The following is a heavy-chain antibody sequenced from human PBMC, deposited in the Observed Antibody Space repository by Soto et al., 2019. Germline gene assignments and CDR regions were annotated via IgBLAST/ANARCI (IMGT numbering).Heavy chain of an antibody. CDR1: GDTFTFYS. Sequence: QVQLVQSGAAVKKPGSSVKVSCKASGDTFTFYSINWVRQAPGLGLEWVGRINPILSMSNYAQRFQGRVTMTADKSTSTAYMELSSLRSEDTAIYYCASSYGSGYRAFDYWGQGALVTVSS. CDR3: ASSYGSGYRAFDY. D-gene: IGHD3-10*01. V-gene: IGHV1-69*02. J-gene: IGHJ4*02. CDR2: INPILSMS.